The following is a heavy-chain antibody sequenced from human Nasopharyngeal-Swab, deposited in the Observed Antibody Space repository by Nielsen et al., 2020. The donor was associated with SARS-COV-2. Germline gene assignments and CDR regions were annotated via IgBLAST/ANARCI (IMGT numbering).Heavy chain of an antibody. D-gene: IGHD2-2*01. Sequence: WVRQANGQGLEWMGWINPNSGGTNYAQKFQGWVTMTRDTSISTAYMELSRLRSDDTAVYYCARGGPGYCSSTSCYGNWFDPWGQGTLVTVSS. CDR2: INPNSGGT. CDR3: ARGGPGYCSSTSCYGNWFDP. V-gene: IGHV1-2*04. J-gene: IGHJ5*02.